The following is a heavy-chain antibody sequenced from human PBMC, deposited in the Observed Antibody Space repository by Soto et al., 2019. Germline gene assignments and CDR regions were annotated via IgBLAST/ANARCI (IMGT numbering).Heavy chain of an antibody. D-gene: IGHD1-1*01. CDR2: FDPEDGET. CDR3: AAGGTRWLHSPFDY. CDR1: GHTLTELS. J-gene: IGHJ4*02. Sequence: QVQLVQSGAEVKKPGASVKVSCKVSGHTLTELSMHWVRLAPGKGIEWMGGFDPEDGETISAQKFQGRVTMTEDTSTDATYLELSSLRSGDTAVYYCAAGGTRWLHSPFDYWGQGTLVTISS. V-gene: IGHV1-24*01.